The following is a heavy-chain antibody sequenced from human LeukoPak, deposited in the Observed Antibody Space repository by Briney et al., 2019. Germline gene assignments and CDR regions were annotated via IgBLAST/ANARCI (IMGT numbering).Heavy chain of an antibody. V-gene: IGHV4-59*01. Sequence: MSSETLSLTCTVSGGSISSYYWSWIRQPPGKGLEWIGYIYYSGSTDYNPSLKSRVTISVETSKNQFSLKLSSVTAADTAVYYCARVDTGYDIDYYYYMDVWGKGTTVTVSS. D-gene: IGHD3-9*01. J-gene: IGHJ6*03. CDR2: IYYSGST. CDR3: ARVDTGYDIDYYYYMDV. CDR1: GGSISSYY.